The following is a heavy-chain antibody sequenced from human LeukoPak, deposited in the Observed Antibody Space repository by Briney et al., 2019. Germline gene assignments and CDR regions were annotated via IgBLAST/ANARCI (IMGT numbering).Heavy chain of an antibody. Sequence: GGSLRLSCAASESIFSSSWMSWVRQAPGKGLEWVANIKQDGSKKNYADSVKGRFTISRDNAKNSLFLQMNSLRAEDTAVYYCARDPAYGALDYWGQGTLVTVSS. V-gene: IGHV3-7*03. J-gene: IGHJ4*02. CDR1: ESIFSSSW. CDR2: IKQDGSKK. D-gene: IGHD4-17*01. CDR3: ARDPAYGALDY.